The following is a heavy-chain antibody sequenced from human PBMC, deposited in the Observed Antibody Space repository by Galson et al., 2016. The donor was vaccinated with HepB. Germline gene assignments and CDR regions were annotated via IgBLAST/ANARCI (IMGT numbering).Heavy chain of an antibody. J-gene: IGHJ4*02. CDR1: GGSLSGYY. CDR2: ISHTGTT. V-gene: IGHV4-34*01. CDR3: ARVRYYFDY. Sequence: ETLSLTCGVSGGSLSGYYWTWIRQPPGKGLEWIGEISHTGTTNYNPSLTSRVTFSVDTSKNQFSLKLSSVTAADTAVYYCARVRYYFDYWGQGTLVTVSS.